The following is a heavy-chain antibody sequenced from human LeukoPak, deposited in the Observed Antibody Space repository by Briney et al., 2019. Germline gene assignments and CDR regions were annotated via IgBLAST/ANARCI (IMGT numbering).Heavy chain of an antibody. Sequence: GESLKISCEGSGYDFATYWIAWVRQMPGKGLEWMGIIFPGDSDIRYSPSFQGQVSISADKSISTVYLQWSSLKGSDTAMYYCARQKGGSRSFNDYWGQGTPVTVSS. D-gene: IGHD1-26*01. V-gene: IGHV5-51*01. J-gene: IGHJ4*02. CDR2: IFPGDSDI. CDR1: GYDFATYW. CDR3: ARQKGGSRSFNDY.